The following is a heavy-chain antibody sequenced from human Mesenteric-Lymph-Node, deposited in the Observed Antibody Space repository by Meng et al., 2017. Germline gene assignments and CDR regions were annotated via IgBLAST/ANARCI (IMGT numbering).Heavy chain of an antibody. CDR2: IKRKADGGTT. CDR3: TTERMVRGVIIEWKDY. CDR1: GFTFSNAW. J-gene: IGHJ4*02. V-gene: IGHV3-15*01. Sequence: EVQLVESGGGLVKLGGSLRLSCAASGFTFSNAWMSWVCQAPGKGLEWVGRIKRKADGGTTDYAAPVKGRFTISRDDSKNTLYLQMKSLKTEDTAVYYCTTERMVRGVIIEWKDYWGQGTLVTVSS. D-gene: IGHD3-10*01.